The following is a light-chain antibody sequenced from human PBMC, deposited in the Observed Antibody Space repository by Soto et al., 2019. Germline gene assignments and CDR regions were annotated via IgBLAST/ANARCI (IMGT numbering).Light chain of an antibody. CDR1: SSDVGAYDY. CDR3: SSYTSSSTLPYV. V-gene: IGLV2-8*01. CDR2: EIN. Sequence: QSALTQPPSASGSPGQSVTISCTGTSSDVGAYDYVSWYQQHPGKAPKLMIYEINKRPSGVPDRFSGSKSGNTASLTVSGLRAEDEADYYCSSYTSSSTLPYVFGTGTKVTVL. J-gene: IGLJ1*01.